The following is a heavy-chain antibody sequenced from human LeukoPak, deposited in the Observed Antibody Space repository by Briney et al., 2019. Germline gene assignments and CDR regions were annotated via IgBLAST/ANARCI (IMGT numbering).Heavy chain of an antibody. D-gene: IGHD5-18*01. CDR3: ARSNSYGYVRTMDV. V-gene: IGHV3-11*01. CDR1: GFTFSDYY. J-gene: IGHJ6*02. Sequence: PGGSLRLSCVASGFTFSDYYMNWIRQAPGKGLEWVSYITTSGSTIYYIDSVKGRFTISRDNAKNSLYLQMNSLRAEDTAVYYCARSNSYGYVRTMDVRGQGTTVTVSS. CDR2: ITTSGSTI.